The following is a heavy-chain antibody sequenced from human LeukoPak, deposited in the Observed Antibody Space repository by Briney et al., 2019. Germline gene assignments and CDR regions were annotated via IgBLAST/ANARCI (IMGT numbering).Heavy chain of an antibody. Sequence: SGGSLRVYCAASGFTFSSYAMHWVRQAPGKGLEWVAVISYDGSNKYYADSVKGRFTISRDNSKNTLYLQMNSLRAEDTAVYYCARAHTIAVAGFDYWGQGTLVTVSS. CDR1: GFTFSSYA. V-gene: IGHV3-30-3*01. D-gene: IGHD6-19*01. J-gene: IGHJ4*02. CDR2: ISYDGSNK. CDR3: ARAHTIAVAGFDY.